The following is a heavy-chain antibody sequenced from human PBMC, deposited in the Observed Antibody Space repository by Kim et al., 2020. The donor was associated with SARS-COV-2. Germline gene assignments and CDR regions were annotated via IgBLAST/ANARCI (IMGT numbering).Heavy chain of an antibody. CDR3: AREGPYAFDI. Sequence: SETLSLTCAVYGGSFSGYYWSWIRQPPGKGLEWIGEINHSGSTNYNPSLKSRVTISVDTSKNQFSLKLSSVTAADTAVYYCAREGPYAFDIWGQGTMVTVSS. CDR2: INHSGST. J-gene: IGHJ3*02. CDR1: GGSFSGYY. V-gene: IGHV4-34*01.